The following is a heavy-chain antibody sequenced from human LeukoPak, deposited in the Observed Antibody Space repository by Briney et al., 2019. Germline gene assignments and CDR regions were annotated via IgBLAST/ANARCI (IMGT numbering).Heavy chain of an antibody. D-gene: IGHD2-8*01. CDR2: IGGSGGST. Sequence: PGGSLRLSCAASGFTFSSYAMSWVRQAPGKGLEWVSAIGGSGGSTYYADSVKGRFIVSRDNSKNTLYLQMNSLRAEDTAVYYCAKVGVFDYFDYWGQGTLVTVSS. CDR1: GFTFSSYA. V-gene: IGHV3-23*01. J-gene: IGHJ4*02. CDR3: AKVGVFDYFDY.